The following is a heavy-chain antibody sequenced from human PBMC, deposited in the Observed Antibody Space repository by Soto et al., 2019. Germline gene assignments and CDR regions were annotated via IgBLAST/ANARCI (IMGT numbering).Heavy chain of an antibody. CDR3: ARGRGTGTTWWFDP. CDR2: IYYSGST. D-gene: IGHD1-1*01. CDR1: GGSISSGDYY. V-gene: IGHV4-30-4*01. Sequence: LSLTCTVSGGSISSGDYYWSWIRQPPGKGLEWIGYIYYSGSTYYNPSLKSRVTISVDTSKNQFSLKLSSVTAADTAVYYCARGRGTGTTWWFDPWGQGTLVTVSS. J-gene: IGHJ5*02.